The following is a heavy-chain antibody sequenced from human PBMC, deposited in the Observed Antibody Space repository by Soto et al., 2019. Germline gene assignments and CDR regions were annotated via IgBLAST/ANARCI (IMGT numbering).Heavy chain of an antibody. D-gene: IGHD2-2*01. J-gene: IGHJ5*02. CDR1: GFTFSSYA. V-gene: IGHV3-30-3*01. Sequence: SLRLSCAASGFTFSSYAMHWVRQAPGKGLEWVAVISYDGSNKYYADSVKGRFTISRDNSKNTLYLQMNSLRAEDTAVYYCASQIISASRYNWFDPWGQGTLVTVSS. CDR3: ASQIISASRYNWFDP. CDR2: ISYDGSNK.